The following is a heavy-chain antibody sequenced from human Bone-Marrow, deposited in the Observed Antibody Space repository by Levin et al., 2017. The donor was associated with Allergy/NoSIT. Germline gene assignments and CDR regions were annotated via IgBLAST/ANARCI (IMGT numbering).Heavy chain of an antibody. J-gene: IGHJ6*02. V-gene: IGHV3-30-3*01. D-gene: IGHD6-19*01. CDR2: VTHDGNPT. CDR3: ARDPPPYSSGWWGGYYYYGMDV. CDR1: GFTFSHYA. Sequence: PGGSLRLSCVGSGFTFSHYAFNWVRQAPGKGLEWVALVTHDGNPTYYADSVRGRFSISRDNAKNSLYLQMDSLRAEDTAVYYCARDPPPYSSGWWGGYYYYGMDVWGQGTTVTVSS.